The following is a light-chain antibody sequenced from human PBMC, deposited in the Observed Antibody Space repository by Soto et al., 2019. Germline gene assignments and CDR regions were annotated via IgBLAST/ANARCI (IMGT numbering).Light chain of an antibody. V-gene: IGKV3-15*01. CDR3: QQYNNWPPRFT. CDR2: GAS. J-gene: IGKJ3*01. CDR1: QSVSSN. Sequence: EIVMTQSPATLSVSPGERATLSCRASQSVSSNLAWYQQKPGQAPRLLIYGASTRATGIPARFSGSGSGTEVTLTVSSLQSEDFAVYYCQQYNNWPPRFTFGPGTKGDIK.